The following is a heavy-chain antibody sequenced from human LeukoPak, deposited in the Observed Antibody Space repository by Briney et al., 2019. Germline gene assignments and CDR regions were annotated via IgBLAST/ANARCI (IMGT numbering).Heavy chain of an antibody. CDR3: VRGRGNMTTGSAAFDI. D-gene: IGHD4-11*01. CDR2: MNPNSGNT. V-gene: IGHV1-8*01. J-gene: IGHJ3*02. CDR1: GYTFTSND. Sequence: ASVKVSCKASGYTFTSNDINWVRQATGQGLEWMGWMNPNSGNTGYAQKFQGRVTMTRNTSISTAYMELSSLKSEDTAVYYCVRGRGNMTTGSAAFDIWGQGTMVTVSS.